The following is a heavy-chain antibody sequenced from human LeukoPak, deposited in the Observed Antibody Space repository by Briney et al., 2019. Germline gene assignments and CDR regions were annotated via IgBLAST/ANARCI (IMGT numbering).Heavy chain of an antibody. Sequence: PGGSLRLSCAASGFSFSSYSFNWVRQAPGKGLEWVSSINTVSSYMYYADSLKGRSTISRDNAKNSVYLQMDSLRAEDSAVYYCARLRRNTDSSGFFYYYDYWGQGTLVTVSS. J-gene: IGHJ4*02. D-gene: IGHD3-22*01. CDR1: GFSFSSYS. V-gene: IGHV3-21*06. CDR3: ARLRRNTDSSGFFYYYDY. CDR2: INTVSSYM.